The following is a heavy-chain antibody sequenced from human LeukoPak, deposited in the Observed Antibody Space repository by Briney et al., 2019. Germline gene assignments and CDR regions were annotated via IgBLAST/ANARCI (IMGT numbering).Heavy chain of an antibody. CDR1: GFTFSNYA. CDR2: ISSSSSYI. Sequence: GGSLRLSCAASGFTFSNYAMMWVRQAPGKGLEWVSSISSSSSYIYYADSVKGRFTISRDNAKNSLYLQMNSLRAEDTAVYYCARGTGSGQYYFDYWGQGTLVTVSS. J-gene: IGHJ4*02. D-gene: IGHD6-19*01. CDR3: ARGTGSGQYYFDY. V-gene: IGHV3-21*01.